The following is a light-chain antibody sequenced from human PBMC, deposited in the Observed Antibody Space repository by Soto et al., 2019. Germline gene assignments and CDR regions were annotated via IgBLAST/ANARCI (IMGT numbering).Light chain of an antibody. CDR2: EVT. CDR1: SSDVGGYNY. CDR3: SSYTSSSTLYV. Sequence: QSALTQPASVSGSPGQSITISCTGTSSDVGGYNYVSWYQQHPGEVPKLLIYEVTTRPSGVSNRFSGSKSGNTASLTISGLQAEDEADYYCSSYTSSSTLYVFGTGTKLTVL. J-gene: IGLJ1*01. V-gene: IGLV2-14*01.